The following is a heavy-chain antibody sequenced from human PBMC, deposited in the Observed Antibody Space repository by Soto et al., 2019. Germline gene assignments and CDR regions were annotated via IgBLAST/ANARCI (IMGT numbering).Heavy chain of an antibody. D-gene: IGHD2-15*01. CDR1: GYPFTSYG. J-gene: IGHJ5*02. CDR2: ISAYNGNT. CDR3: ARTLGYCSGGSCYPGSWFDP. V-gene: IGHV1-18*01. Sequence: QVQLVQSGAEVKKPGASVKVSCKASGYPFTSYGISWVRQAPGQGLEWMGWISAYNGNTNYAQKLQGRVTMTTDTFTSTAYMELRSLRSDDTAVYYCARTLGYCSGGSCYPGSWFDPWGQGTLVTVSS.